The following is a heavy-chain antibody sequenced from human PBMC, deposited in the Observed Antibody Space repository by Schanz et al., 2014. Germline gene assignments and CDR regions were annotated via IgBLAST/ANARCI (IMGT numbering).Heavy chain of an antibody. D-gene: IGHD3-22*01. CDR3: ATWRGDDSGGHGQFDY. J-gene: IGHJ4*02. CDR2: ISTSGST. CDR1: GGSMSSFY. V-gene: IGHV4-4*07. Sequence: QVQLQESGPGLVKPSETLSLTCTVSGGSMSSFYWNWIRQPAGKGLEWIGRISTSGSTNYNPSLRSRFSMSIGTSKTPFSLRLSSLTAADTAVYYCATWRGDDSGGHGQFDYWGQGALVTVSS.